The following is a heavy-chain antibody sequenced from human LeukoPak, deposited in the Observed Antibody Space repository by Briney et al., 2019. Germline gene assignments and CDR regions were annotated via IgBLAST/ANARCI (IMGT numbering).Heavy chain of an antibody. J-gene: IGHJ6*03. CDR3: AKAPLSAYDSSGRNYYYYYMDV. CDR1: GFTFSSYG. D-gene: IGHD3-22*01. V-gene: IGHV3-30*18. CDR2: ISYDGSNK. Sequence: GGSLRLSCAASGFTFSSYGMHWVRQAPGKGLEWVAVISYDGSNKYYADSVKGRFTISRDNSKNTLYLQMNSLRAEDTAVYYCAKAPLSAYDSSGRNYYYYYMDVWGKGTTVTISS.